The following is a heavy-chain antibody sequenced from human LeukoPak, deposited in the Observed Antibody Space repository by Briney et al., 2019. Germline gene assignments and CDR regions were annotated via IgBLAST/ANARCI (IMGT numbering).Heavy chain of an antibody. V-gene: IGHV4-39*01. J-gene: IGHJ3*02. D-gene: IGHD2-21*02. CDR2: IYYRGNT. Sequence: SETLSLTCTVSGGSISSSSYYWGWIRQSPGKGLEWIGSIYYRGNTYYNPSLNSRVTITVDTSKNQFSLQLSSVTAADTTVYYCARSHIVAVTGFAFDIWGQGTLVTVSS. CDR3: ARSHIVAVTGFAFDI. CDR1: GGSISSSSYY.